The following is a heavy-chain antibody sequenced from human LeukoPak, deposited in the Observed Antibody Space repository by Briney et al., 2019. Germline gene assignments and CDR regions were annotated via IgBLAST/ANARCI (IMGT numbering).Heavy chain of an antibody. J-gene: IGHJ4*02. Sequence: GGSLRLSCAASGFTVSSNYMSWVRQAPGKGLEWVSVICSGGSTYYADSVKGRFTISRDNSKNTLYLQMNSLRAEDTAVYYCARLAHKWELDYWGQGTLVTVSS. V-gene: IGHV3-66*01. CDR3: ARLAHKWELDY. CDR2: ICSGGST. D-gene: IGHD1-26*01. CDR1: GFTVSSNY.